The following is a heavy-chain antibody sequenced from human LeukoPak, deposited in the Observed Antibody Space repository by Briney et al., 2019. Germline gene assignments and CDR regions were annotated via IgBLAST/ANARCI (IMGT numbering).Heavy chain of an antibody. CDR1: GFTVSSNY. Sequence: PGGSLRLSCAASGFTVSSNYMSWVRQAPGKGLEWVSVIYSGGSTYYADSVKGRFTISRDNSKNTLYLQMNSLRAEDTAVYYCARGSHAGREAFDIWGQGKMVTVSS. D-gene: IGHD2-2*01. V-gene: IGHV3-66*02. CDR2: IYSGGST. CDR3: ARGSHAGREAFDI. J-gene: IGHJ3*02.